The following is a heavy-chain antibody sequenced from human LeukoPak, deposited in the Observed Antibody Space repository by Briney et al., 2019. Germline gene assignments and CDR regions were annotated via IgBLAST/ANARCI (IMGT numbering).Heavy chain of an antibody. CDR2: IYYSGST. Sequence: SETLSLTCTVSGGSISSYYWSWIRQPPGKGLEWIGYIYYSGSTNYSPSLKSRVTISVDTSKNQFSLKLSSVTAADTAVYYCARGRGHFDYWGQGTLVTVSS. CDR1: GGSISSYY. CDR3: ARGRGHFDY. J-gene: IGHJ4*02. V-gene: IGHV4-59*01.